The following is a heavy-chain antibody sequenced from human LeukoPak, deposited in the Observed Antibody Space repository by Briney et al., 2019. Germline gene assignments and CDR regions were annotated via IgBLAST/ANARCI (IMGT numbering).Heavy chain of an antibody. D-gene: IGHD6-13*01. V-gene: IGHV1-2*02. CDR3: ARIQWTAAND. J-gene: IGHJ4*01. CDR1: GYTFTGYY. CDR2: INPNSGDT. Sequence: ASVTASCKASGYTFTGYYMHWVRQAPGQGLEWMGWINPNSGDTNYAQNFQGRVTMTRDTSINTAYMELSSLRSDDTAVYYCARIQWTAANDWGHGALVTVSS.